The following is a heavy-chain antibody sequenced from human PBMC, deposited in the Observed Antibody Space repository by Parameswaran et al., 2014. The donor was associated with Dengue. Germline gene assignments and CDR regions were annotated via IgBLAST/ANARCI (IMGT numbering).Heavy chain of an antibody. CDR3: ARDFRPAFYYYYGMDV. J-gene: IGHJ6*02. D-gene: IGHD2-15*01. CDR2: ISSSSSYI. V-gene: IGHV3-21*01. Sequence: VRQPPGKGLEWVSSISSSSSYIYYADSVKGRFTISRDNAKNSLYLQMNSLRAEDTAVYYCARDFRPAFYYYYGMDVWGQGTTVTVSS.